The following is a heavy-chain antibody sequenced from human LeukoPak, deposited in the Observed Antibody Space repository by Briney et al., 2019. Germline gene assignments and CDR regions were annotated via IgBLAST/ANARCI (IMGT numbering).Heavy chain of an antibody. CDR1: GFTFSSYD. D-gene: IGHD4-17*01. J-gene: IGHJ4*02. CDR3: ARAKPGDSGSDYGDRNIDY. V-gene: IGHV3-13*01. CDR2: IGPTGDT. Sequence: HPGGSLRLSCAASGFTFSSYDMHWVRQATGKGLEWVSAIGPTGDTYYSGSVKGRFTISRENAKHSLYLQMNSLRAEDTALYYCARAKPGDSGSDYGDRNIDYWGQGTLVTVSS.